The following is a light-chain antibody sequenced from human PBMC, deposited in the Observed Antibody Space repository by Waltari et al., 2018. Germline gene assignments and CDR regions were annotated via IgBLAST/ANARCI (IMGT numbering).Light chain of an antibody. Sequence: SSDLTQDPSLSVAVGQTVRITCQGDSLRRYYASWYQQRPGQAPKLVIFGPDNRPSGIPHRFSGSTSGNTASLTITGAQAEDEADYYCHSRETFSTRLFGGGTRLTV. J-gene: IGLJ2*01. CDR3: HSRETFSTRL. CDR1: SLRRYY. CDR2: GPD. V-gene: IGLV3-19*01.